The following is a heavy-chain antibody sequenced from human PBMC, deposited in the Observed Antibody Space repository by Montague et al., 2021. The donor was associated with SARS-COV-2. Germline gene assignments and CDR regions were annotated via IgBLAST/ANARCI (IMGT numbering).Heavy chain of an antibody. D-gene: IGHD6-6*01. CDR1: GGSISSGGYY. CDR3: ARLRSSSNWYFDL. Sequence: TLSLTCTVSGGSISSGGYYWSWIRQHPGKGLEWIGYIYYSGSTYYNPSLKSRVTISVDTPKNQFSLKLSSVTAADTAVYYCARLRSSSNWYFDLWGRGTLVTVSS. V-gene: IGHV4-31*03. CDR2: IYYSGST. J-gene: IGHJ2*01.